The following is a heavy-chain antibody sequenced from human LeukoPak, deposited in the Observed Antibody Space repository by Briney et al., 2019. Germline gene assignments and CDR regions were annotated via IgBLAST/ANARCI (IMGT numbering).Heavy chain of an antibody. J-gene: IGHJ4*02. Sequence: PGWSLGLSCAASGFTFDNYAMHWVRQTPGKGLEWVSGISWDSGSINYADSVKGRFTTSRDNAKNSLFLQMNSLRTEDTALYYCARDIFSVAGPDLDCWGQGTQVTVSS. CDR1: GFTFDNYA. D-gene: IGHD6-19*01. V-gene: IGHV3-9*01. CDR3: ARDIFSVAGPDLDC. CDR2: ISWDSGSI.